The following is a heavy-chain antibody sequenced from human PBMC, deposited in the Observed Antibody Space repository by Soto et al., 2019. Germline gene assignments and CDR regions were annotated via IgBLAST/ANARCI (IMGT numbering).Heavy chain of an antibody. CDR3: VKEDSSGFFDY. CDR1: GYTFTGYY. Sequence: ASVKVSCKASGYTFTGYYMHWVRQAPGQGLEWMGWINPNSGGTNYAQKFQGWVTMTRDTSTSTAYMELSRLRSDDTAVYYCVKEDSSGFFDYWGQGTLVTVSS. D-gene: IGHD3-22*01. J-gene: IGHJ4*02. V-gene: IGHV1-2*04. CDR2: INPNSGGT.